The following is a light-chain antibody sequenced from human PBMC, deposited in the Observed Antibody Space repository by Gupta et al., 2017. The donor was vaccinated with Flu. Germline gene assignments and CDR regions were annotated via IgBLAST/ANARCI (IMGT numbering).Light chain of an antibody. Sequence: SGYSSYDIAWHQQQSQKGPRHLMKVHSDGSHIKGDGIPDRFSGSSSGAERYLTISSLQLEDEDDYYCQTWGPGIRVFGTATKVTVL. CDR3: QTWGPGIRV. V-gene: IGLV4-69*01. CDR2: VHSDGSH. CDR1: SGYSSYD. J-gene: IGLJ1*01.